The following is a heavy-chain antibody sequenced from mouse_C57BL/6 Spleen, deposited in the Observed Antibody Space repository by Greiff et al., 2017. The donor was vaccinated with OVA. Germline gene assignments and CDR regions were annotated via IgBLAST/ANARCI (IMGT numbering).Heavy chain of an antibody. CDR2: INYDGSST. J-gene: IGHJ1*03. CDR1: GFTFSDYY. CDR3: ARERYSNWYFDV. Sequence: DVKLVESEGGLVQPGSSMKLSCTASGFTFSDYYMAWVRQVPEKGLEWVANINYDGSSTYYLDSLKSRFIISRDNAKNILYLQMSSLKSEDTATYYCARERYSNWYFDVWGTGTTVTVSS. V-gene: IGHV5-16*01. D-gene: IGHD2-5*01.